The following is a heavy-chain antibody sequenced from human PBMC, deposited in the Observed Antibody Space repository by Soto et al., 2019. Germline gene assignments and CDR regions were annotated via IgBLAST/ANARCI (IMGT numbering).Heavy chain of an antibody. CDR3: TTVREVPNPPAFDI. Sequence: GGSLRLSCAASGFTFSSYAMSWVRQAPGKGLERVSAISGSGGSTYYADSVKGRFTISRDNSKNTLYLQMNSLRAEDTAVYYCTTVREVPNPPAFDIWGPGTMVTVSS. D-gene: IGHD1-26*01. CDR2: ISGSGGST. CDR1: GFTFSSYA. V-gene: IGHV3-23*01. J-gene: IGHJ3*02.